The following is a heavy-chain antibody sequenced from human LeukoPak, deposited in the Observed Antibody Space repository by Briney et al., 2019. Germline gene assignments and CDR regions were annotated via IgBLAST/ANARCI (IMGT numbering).Heavy chain of an antibody. Sequence: TGGSLRLSCAASGFTFSRYGMHRVRQAPGKGLEWVAFIRSDGNNKYYAVSVKGRFTISRDNSKNTLYLQMNSLRVEDTAVYYCAPGGVYYDNSGYTYYWGQGTLVTVSS. J-gene: IGHJ4*02. D-gene: IGHD3-22*01. CDR3: APGGVYYDNSGYTYY. V-gene: IGHV3-30*02. CDR1: GFTFSRYG. CDR2: IRSDGNNK.